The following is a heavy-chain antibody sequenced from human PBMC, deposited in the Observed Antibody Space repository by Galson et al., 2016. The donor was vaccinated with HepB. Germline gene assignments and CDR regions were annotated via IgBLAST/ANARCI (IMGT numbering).Heavy chain of an antibody. CDR3: AKEGGGGYYGSRTCHDY. Sequence: SLRLSCAASGFTFDDYAMHWVRQTPGKGLEWVSGISWNSAYIAYADSVKGRFTISRDNAKNSLYLQMNSLRPEDTALYYCAKEGGGGYYGSRTCHDYWGQGTLVTVSS. CDR1: GFTFDDYA. CDR2: ISWNSAYI. D-gene: IGHD3-10*01. V-gene: IGHV3-9*01. J-gene: IGHJ4*02.